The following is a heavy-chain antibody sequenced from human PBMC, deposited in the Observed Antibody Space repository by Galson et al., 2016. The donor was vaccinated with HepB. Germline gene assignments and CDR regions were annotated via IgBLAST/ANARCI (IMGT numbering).Heavy chain of an antibody. CDR3: ARPYCTSAGCYYDAFDI. CDR1: GFSLSTSAMS. D-gene: IGHD2-2*01. CDR2: IDWDDDQ. V-gene: IGHV2-70*10. Sequence: PALVQPTQTLTLTCNLSGFSLSTSAMSVSWIRQPPGKALEWVARIDWDDDQNYSKSLKSRLTISKDTSNNQVVLTMTNMDSVDTATYYCARPYCTSAGCYYDAFDIWGQGTMVTVSS. J-gene: IGHJ3*02.